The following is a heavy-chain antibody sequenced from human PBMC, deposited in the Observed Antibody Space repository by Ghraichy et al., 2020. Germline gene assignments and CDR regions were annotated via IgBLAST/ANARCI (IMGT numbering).Heavy chain of an antibody. J-gene: IGHJ6*02. CDR2: ISGSGGST. CDR3: AKDGGATVAAYSDYYYYGMDV. CDR1: GFTFSSYA. V-gene: IGHV3-23*01. D-gene: IGHD6-19*01. Sequence: LSLTCAASGFTFSSYAMSWVRQAPGKGLEWVSAISGSGGSTYYADSVKGRFTISRDNSKNTLYLQMNSLRAEDTAVYYCAKDGGATVAAYSDYYYYGMDVWGQGTTVTVSS.